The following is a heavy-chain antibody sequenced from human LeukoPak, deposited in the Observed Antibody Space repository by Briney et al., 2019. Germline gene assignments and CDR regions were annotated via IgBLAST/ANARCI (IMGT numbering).Heavy chain of an antibody. V-gene: IGHV3-74*01. D-gene: IGHD1-26*01. CDR1: GFTFSSYW. CDR3: ARSSPSYHFDY. Sequence: PGGSLRLSCAASGFTFSSYWMHWVRQAPGKGLVWVSRINSDGSSTSYADSVKGRFTISRDNAKNTLYLQMNSLRAEDTAVYYCARSSPSYHFDYWGQGTLVTASP. J-gene: IGHJ4*02. CDR2: INSDGSST.